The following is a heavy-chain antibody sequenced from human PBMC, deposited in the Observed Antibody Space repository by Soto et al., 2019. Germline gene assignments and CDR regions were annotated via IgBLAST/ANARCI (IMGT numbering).Heavy chain of an antibody. D-gene: IGHD6-6*01. J-gene: IGHJ4*02. CDR3: ARGIAARTPPDN. Sequence: LRLSCAASGFSFSVYTMNWVRQAPGKGLEWVSSISSSSSYIYYADSLKGRFTISRDNAKNSVYLQMNSLRAEDTAVYYCARGIAARTPPDNWGQGTLVTSPQ. CDR1: GFSFSVYT. CDR2: ISSSSSYI. V-gene: IGHV3-21*01.